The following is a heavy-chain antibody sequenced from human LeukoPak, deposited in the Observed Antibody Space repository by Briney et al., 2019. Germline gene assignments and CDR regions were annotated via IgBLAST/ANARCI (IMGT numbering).Heavy chain of an antibody. CDR3: TRHLRGSGTSPIDY. CDR1: GYSFTSYW. V-gene: IGHV5-51*01. J-gene: IGHJ4*02. D-gene: IGHD3-10*01. Sequence: GESLKISCKGSGYSFTSYWIGWVRQMPGKGLEWMGIFYPGDSDTRYSPSFQGQVTISADKSINTAYLQWSSLKASDTAMYYCTRHLRGSGTSPIDYWGQGTLVTVSS. CDR2: FYPGDSDT.